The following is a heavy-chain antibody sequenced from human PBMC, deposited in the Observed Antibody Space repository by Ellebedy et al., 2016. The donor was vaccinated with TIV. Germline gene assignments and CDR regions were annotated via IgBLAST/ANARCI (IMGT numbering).Heavy chain of an antibody. V-gene: IGHV1-3*01. J-gene: IGHJ3*02. CDR2: INAGNGNT. Sequence: ASVKVSCKASGYTFTSYAMHWVRQAPGQRLEWMGWINAGNGNTKYSQKFQGRVTITRDTSASTAYMELSSLRSEDTAVYYCARDQQHSSSWQLLNYLNAFDIWGQGTMVTVSS. CDR3: ARDQQHSSSWQLLNYLNAFDI. D-gene: IGHD6-13*01. CDR1: GYTFTSYA.